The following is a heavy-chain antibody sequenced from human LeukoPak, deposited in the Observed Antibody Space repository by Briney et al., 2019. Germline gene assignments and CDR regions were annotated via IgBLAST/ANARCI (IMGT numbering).Heavy chain of an antibody. CDR1: GGSISSGSYY. J-gene: IGHJ6*03. D-gene: IGHD6-13*01. Sequence: SQTLSLTCTVSGGSISSGSYYWSWIRQPAGKGLEWIGRIYTSGGPNYNPSLKSRVTISVDTSKNQFSLKLSSVTAADTAVYYCARDPGAAADYYYYYYMDVWGKGTTVTVSS. CDR3: ARDPGAAADYYYYYYMDV. V-gene: IGHV4-61*02. CDR2: IYTSGGP.